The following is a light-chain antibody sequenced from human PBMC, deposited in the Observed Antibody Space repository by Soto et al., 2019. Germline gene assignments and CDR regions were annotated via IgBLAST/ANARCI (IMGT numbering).Light chain of an antibody. CDR3: QSYDSSLSGV. CDR1: SSNIGAGYD. Sequence: QSVLTQPPSVSGAPGQRVTISCTGSSSNIGAGYDVHWYQQLPGTAPKLLIYGNSNRPSGVPDRFSGSKSGTSAFLAITGLQAEDEADYYCQSYDSSLSGVFGTGTKLTVL. J-gene: IGLJ1*01. V-gene: IGLV1-40*01. CDR2: GNS.